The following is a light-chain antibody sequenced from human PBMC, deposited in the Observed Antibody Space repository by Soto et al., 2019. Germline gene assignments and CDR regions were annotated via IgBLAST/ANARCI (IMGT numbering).Light chain of an antibody. CDR3: AAWDDSLSGFEV. J-gene: IGLJ1*01. CDR2: RNN. CDR1: SSNIGSNY. Sequence: QSVLTQPPSASGTPGQRVTISCSGSSSNIGSNYVYWYQQLPGTATKLLIYRNNQRPSGVPDRFSGSKSGTSASLAISGLRSEDEAEYDCAAWDDSLSGFEVFGTGTKLTVL. V-gene: IGLV1-47*01.